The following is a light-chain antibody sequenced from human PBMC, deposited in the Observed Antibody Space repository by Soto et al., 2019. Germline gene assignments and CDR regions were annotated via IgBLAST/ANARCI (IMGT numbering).Light chain of an antibody. V-gene: IGLV1-51*01. Sequence: QSVLTQPPSVSAAPGQKVTISCSGSDSNIGNNSVSWYQQLPGTAPKFLIYDNIERPSGIPDRFSASKSGTSATLGITGLQTGDEADYYCGSWDSALCVVLFGGGTKVTVL. CDR3: GSWDSALCVVL. CDR1: DSNIGNNS. CDR2: DNI. J-gene: IGLJ2*01.